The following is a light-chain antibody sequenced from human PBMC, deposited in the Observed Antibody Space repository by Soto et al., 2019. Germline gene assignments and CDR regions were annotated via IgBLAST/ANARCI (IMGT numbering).Light chain of an antibody. Sequence: EIVLTQSPATLSLSPGERATLSCRASQSVSSYLAWYQQKPGQAPRLLIYDASNRATGIPARFSGSGSGTDFTLTISSLEPEDFAVYCCQQRSNWPVTFGQGTKVDMK. V-gene: IGKV3-11*01. CDR2: DAS. J-gene: IGKJ1*01. CDR1: QSVSSY. CDR3: QQRSNWPVT.